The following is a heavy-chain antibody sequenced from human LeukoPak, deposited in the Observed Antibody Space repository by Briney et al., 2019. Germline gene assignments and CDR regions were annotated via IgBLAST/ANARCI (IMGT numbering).Heavy chain of an antibody. CDR2: IKSKTDGGTT. D-gene: IGHD3-9*01. CDR1: GFTLSSYS. Sequence: GGSLRLSCVASGFTLSSYSMNWVRQAPGKGLEWVGRIKSKTDGGTTDYAAPVKGRYTISRDDSKNTLCLQMNSLKTEDTAVYYCTTSYDILTGYEYYFDYWGQGTLDTVSS. J-gene: IGHJ4*02. CDR3: TTSYDILTGYEYYFDY. V-gene: IGHV3-15*07.